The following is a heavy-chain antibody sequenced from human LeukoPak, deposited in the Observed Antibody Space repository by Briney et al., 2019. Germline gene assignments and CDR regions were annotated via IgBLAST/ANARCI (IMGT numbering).Heavy chain of an antibody. CDR2: IGTAGDT. J-gene: IGHJ5*02. Sequence: GRSLRLSCAASGFTFSSYDMHWVRQATGKGLEWVSAIGTAGDTYYPGSVKGRFTISRENAKNSLYLQMNSLRAGDTAVYYCARDAGGDYGLWFDPWGQGTLVTVCS. CDR3: ARDAGGDYGLWFDP. CDR1: GFTFSSYD. V-gene: IGHV3-13*01. D-gene: IGHD4-17*01.